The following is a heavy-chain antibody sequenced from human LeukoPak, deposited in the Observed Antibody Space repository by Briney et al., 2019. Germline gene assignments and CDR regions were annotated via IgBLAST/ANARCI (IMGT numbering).Heavy chain of an antibody. D-gene: IGHD1-26*01. CDR3: AREGGSYHFDY. V-gene: IGHV3-11*01. J-gene: IGHJ4*02. Sequence: GGSLRLSCVASGFTFRDYYMSWIRQAPGKGLEWFSYISSSGITMYYADSVKGRFTISRDNAKNSLSLQMNSLRAEDTAVYYCAREGGSYHFDYWGQGTLVTVSS. CDR1: GFTFRDYY. CDR2: ISSSGITM.